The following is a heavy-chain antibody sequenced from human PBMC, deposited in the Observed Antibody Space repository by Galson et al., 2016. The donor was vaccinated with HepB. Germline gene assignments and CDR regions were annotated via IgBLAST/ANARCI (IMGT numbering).Heavy chain of an antibody. CDR3: ARDGGVKVGGDY. V-gene: IGHV3-53*01. CDR1: GFTVSNNY. D-gene: IGHD3-16*01. Sequence: SLRLSCAASGFTVSNNYMTWVRQAPGKGLEWASVIYSTGSTKYADSVKGRFTISRDSSKNTLYLQMNSLRAEDTAVYYCARDGGVKVGGDYWGQGTLVTVSS. CDR2: IYSTGST. J-gene: IGHJ4*02.